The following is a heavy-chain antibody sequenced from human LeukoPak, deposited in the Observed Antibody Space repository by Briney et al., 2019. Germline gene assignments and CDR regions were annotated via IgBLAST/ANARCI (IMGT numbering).Heavy chain of an antibody. CDR1: GFTFSSYG. Sequence: GGSLRLSCAASGFTFSSYGMHWVRQAPGKGLEWVAFIRYDGSNKYYADSVKGRFTISRDNSKNTLYLQMNSLRAEDTAVYYCAKDRGSIAVAGTHYWGQGTLVTVSS. J-gene: IGHJ4*02. CDR2: IRYDGSNK. D-gene: IGHD6-19*01. V-gene: IGHV3-30*02. CDR3: AKDRGSIAVAGTHY.